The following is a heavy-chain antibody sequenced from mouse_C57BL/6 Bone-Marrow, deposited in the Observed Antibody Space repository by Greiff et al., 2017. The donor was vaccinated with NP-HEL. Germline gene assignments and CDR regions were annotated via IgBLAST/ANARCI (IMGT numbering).Heavy chain of an antibody. CDR2: ISNGGGST. Sequence: EVQRVESGGGLVQPGGSLKLSCAASGFTFSDYYMYWVRQTPEKRLEWVAYISNGGGSTYYPDTVKGRFTISRDNAKNTLYLQMSRLKSEDTAMYYCARHLSTMVTTPFAYWGQGTLVTVSA. CDR1: GFTFSDYY. CDR3: ARHLSTMVTTPFAY. D-gene: IGHD2-2*01. J-gene: IGHJ3*01. V-gene: IGHV5-12*01.